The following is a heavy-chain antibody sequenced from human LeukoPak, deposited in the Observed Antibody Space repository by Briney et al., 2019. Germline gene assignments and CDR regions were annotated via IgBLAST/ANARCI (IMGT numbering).Heavy chain of an antibody. D-gene: IGHD6-19*01. Sequence: GGSLRLSCAASGFTFSSYAMNWDRQAPGKGLEWVASITSPVGHIYYADSLKGRITISRDNAKSSLYLQMNSLRGEDTAVYYCATDGQSSGWYGFDYWGQGTLVTVSS. J-gene: IGHJ4*02. V-gene: IGHV3-21*01. CDR2: ITSPVGHI. CDR1: GFTFSSYA. CDR3: ATDGQSSGWYGFDY.